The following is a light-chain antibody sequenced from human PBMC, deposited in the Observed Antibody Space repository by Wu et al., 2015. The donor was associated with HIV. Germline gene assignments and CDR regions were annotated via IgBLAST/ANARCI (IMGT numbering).Light chain of an antibody. J-gene: IGKJ1*01. CDR3: QQYYTTLWT. V-gene: IGKV1-NL1*01. CDR1: QDIRNS. Sequence: SASVGDTSXYLLRASQDIRNSLVLVSARSHGKAPNDSYSFATSMLETGVPSRFRGTGSGTDYILTISNLQPEDFATYYCQQYYTTLWTFGQGTKVEIK. CDR2: ATS.